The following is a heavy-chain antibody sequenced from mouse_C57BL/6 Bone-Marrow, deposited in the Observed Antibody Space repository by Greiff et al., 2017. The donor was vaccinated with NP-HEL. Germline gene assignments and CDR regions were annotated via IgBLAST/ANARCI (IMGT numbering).Heavy chain of an antibody. V-gene: IGHV1-19*01. CDR1: GYTFTDYY. CDR2: INPYNGGT. D-gene: IGHD1-1*01. Sequence: DVKLVESGPVLVKPGASVKMSCKASGYTFTDYYMNWVKQSHGKSLEWIGVINPYNGGTSYNQKFKGKATLTVDKSSSTAYMELNSLTSEDSAVYYCARPYYYGSRGYFDYWGQGTTLTVSS. J-gene: IGHJ2*01. CDR3: ARPYYYGSRGYFDY.